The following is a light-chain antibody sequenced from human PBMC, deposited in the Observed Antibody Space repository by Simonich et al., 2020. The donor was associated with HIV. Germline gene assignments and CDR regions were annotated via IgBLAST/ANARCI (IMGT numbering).Light chain of an antibody. Sequence: EIVMTQSPATLSVSPVERATLSCRASQSVSSNLAWYQQKPGQAPRLLIYGASTRATGIPARFSGSGSGTEFTLTISSMQSEDFAVYYCQQYNYWLITFGQGTRLEIK. J-gene: IGKJ5*01. CDR1: QSVSSN. V-gene: IGKV3-15*01. CDR2: GAS. CDR3: QQYNYWLIT.